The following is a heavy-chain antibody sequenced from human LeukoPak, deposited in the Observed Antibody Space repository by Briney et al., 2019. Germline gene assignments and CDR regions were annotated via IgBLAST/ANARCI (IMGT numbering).Heavy chain of an antibody. CDR2: IDYSGGST. Sequence: GGSLRLSCAASGFTFSNYDMHWVRQAPGKGLEWVSTIDYSGGSTYYADSVKGRFTISRDNSKNTLYMQMNSLRAEDTAIYYCAKVPYSDYGSGRPPFMDVWGQGTTVAVS. J-gene: IGHJ6*02. D-gene: IGHD3-10*01. CDR3: AKVPYSDYGSGRPPFMDV. CDR1: GFTFSNYD. V-gene: IGHV3-23*01.